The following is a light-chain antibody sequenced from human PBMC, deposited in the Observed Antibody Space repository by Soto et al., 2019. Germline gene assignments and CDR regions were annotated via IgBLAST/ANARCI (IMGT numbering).Light chain of an antibody. J-gene: IGKJ3*01. V-gene: IGKV1-27*01. CDR3: QKYNSAPET. CDR1: QGISNY. CDR2: GAS. Sequence: DIQMTQSPSSLSASVGDRVTITCRASQGISNYLAWYQQKPGKVPKLLIYGASTLRSEVPSRFSGTGSGTDFTLTISSLQPEAVATYYCQKYNSAPETFGPGTKVDIK.